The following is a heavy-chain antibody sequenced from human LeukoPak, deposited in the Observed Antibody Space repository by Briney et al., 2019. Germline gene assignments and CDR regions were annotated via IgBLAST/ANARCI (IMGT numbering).Heavy chain of an antibody. D-gene: IGHD3-16*01. Sequence: PGGSLRLSCAASGFTFSSYGMHWVRQAPGKGLEWVAFIRYDGSNKYYADSVKGRFTISRDNSKNTLYLQMNSLRAEDTAVYYCAKDGPLEEDYYYMDVWGKGTTVTVSS. J-gene: IGHJ6*03. V-gene: IGHV3-30*02. CDR1: GFTFSSYG. CDR2: IRYDGSNK. CDR3: AKDGPLEEDYYYMDV.